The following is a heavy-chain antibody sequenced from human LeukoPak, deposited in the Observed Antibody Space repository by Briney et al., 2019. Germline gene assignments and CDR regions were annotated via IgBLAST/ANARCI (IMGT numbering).Heavy chain of an antibody. Sequence: GGSLRLSCAASGFTFSSYGMHWVRRAPGKGLEWVAVIWYDGSNKYYADSVKGRFTISRDNSKNTLYLQMNSLRAEDTAVYYCAKDSESSGSYFLDAFDIWGQGTMVTVSS. CDR3: AKDSESSGSYFLDAFDI. CDR1: GFTFSSYG. CDR2: IWYDGSNK. V-gene: IGHV3-33*06. J-gene: IGHJ3*02. D-gene: IGHD1-26*01.